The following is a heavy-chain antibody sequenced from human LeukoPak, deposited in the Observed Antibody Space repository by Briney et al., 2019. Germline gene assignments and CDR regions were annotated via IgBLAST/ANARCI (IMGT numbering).Heavy chain of an antibody. D-gene: IGHD6-19*01. CDR2: IWYGGSNK. J-gene: IGHJ4*02. Sequence: TGGSLRLSCAASGFTFSSYGMHWVRQAPGKGLEWVAVIWYGGSNKYYADSVKGRFTISRDNSKNTLYLQMNSLRAEDTAVYYCARGHELGAAVAGRILDYWGQGTLVTVSS. CDR3: ARGHELGAAVAGRILDY. V-gene: IGHV3-33*01. CDR1: GFTFSSYG.